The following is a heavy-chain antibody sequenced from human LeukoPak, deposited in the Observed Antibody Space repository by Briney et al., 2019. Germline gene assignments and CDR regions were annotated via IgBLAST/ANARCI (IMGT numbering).Heavy chain of an antibody. CDR1: GYTFTSYD. D-gene: IGHD6-19*01. V-gene: IGHV1-8*01. CDR2: MNSNSGNT. CDR3: ARGQRSGWYQTLIDY. J-gene: IGHJ4*02. Sequence: ASVKVSCKASGYTFTSYDINWVRQATGQGLEWMGWMNSNSGNTGYAQKFQGRVTMTRNTSISTAYMELSSLRSEDTAVYYCARGQRSGWYQTLIDYWGQGTLVTVSS.